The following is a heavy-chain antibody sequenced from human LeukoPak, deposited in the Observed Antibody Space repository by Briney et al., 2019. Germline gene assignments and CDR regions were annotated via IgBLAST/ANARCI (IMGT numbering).Heavy chain of an antibody. D-gene: IGHD2-15*01. V-gene: IGHV3-23*01. J-gene: IGHJ4*02. Sequence: GGSLRLSCAASGFTFSSYAMTWVRQAPGRGLEWVSTISGSGGNTYYADSVKGRFTISRDNSKNTLFLQMNSLRAEDTAVHYCAKARGASDSSPDYWCQGTLVTVSS. CDR1: GFTFSSYA. CDR3: AKARGASDSSPDY. CDR2: ISGSGGNT.